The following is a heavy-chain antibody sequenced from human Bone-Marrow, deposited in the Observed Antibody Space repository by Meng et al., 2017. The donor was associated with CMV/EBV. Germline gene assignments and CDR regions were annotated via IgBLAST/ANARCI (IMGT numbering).Heavy chain of an antibody. CDR1: CH. Sequence: CHGCGIPLPPRNGLEWYAISYDTGCTYYSPSLKSRVTMSVDTSKHQFSLKLRSVTAADTATYYCATDVYCPGGGCSELDSWGQGTLVTVSS. CDR2: SYDTGCT. CDR3: ATDVYCPGGGCSELDS. V-gene: IGHV4-38-2*02. J-gene: IGHJ4*02. D-gene: IGHD2-15*01.